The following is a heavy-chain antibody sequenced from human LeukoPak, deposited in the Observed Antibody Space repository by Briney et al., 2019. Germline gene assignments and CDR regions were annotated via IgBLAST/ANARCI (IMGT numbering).Heavy chain of an antibody. J-gene: IGHJ4*02. D-gene: IGHD5-18*01. CDR3: AKTMDTAMVGYFDY. Sequence: GGSLRLSCTASGFSFSGHWMHWARQLPGKGLVWVSRISPTGSTTSYADSVKGRFTVSRDNAKNTLYLQVNNLRAEDTAVYYCAKTMDTAMVGYFDYWGQGTLVTVSS. CDR1: GFSFSGHW. V-gene: IGHV3-74*01. CDR2: ISPTGSTT.